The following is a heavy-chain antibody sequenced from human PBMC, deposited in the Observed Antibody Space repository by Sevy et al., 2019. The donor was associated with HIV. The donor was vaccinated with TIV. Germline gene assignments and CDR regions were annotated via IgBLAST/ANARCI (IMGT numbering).Heavy chain of an antibody. CDR3: AKQLRFLEWLLSVQGMDV. Sequence: GGSLRLSCAASGFTFSSYAMSWVRQAPGKGLEWVSAISGSGGSTYYADSGKGRFTISRDNSKNTLYLQMNSLRAEDTAVYYCAKQLRFLEWLLSVQGMDVWGQGTTVTVSS. D-gene: IGHD3-3*01. CDR2: ISGSGGST. J-gene: IGHJ6*02. V-gene: IGHV3-23*01. CDR1: GFTFSSYA.